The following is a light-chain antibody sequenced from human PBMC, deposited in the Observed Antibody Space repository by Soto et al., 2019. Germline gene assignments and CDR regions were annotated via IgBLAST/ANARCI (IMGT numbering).Light chain of an antibody. CDR1: QSVSSY. CDR2: EAS. CDR3: QQRSNGPSYT. J-gene: IGKJ2*01. V-gene: IGKV3-11*01. Sequence: EIVLTQSPATLSLSPGERATLSCRASQSVSSYLAWYQHKPGQAPRLLIYEASNRATGIPARFSGSGSGTDFTLTISSLEPEEFAVYYCQQRSNGPSYTFGQGTKLEIK.